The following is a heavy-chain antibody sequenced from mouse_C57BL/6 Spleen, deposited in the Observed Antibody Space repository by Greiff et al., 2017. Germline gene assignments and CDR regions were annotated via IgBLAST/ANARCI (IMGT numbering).Heavy chain of an antibody. Sequence: EVKLVESGPELVKPGASVKIPCKASGYTFTDYNMDWVKQSHGKSLEWIGDINPNNGGTIYNQKFKGKATLTVDKSSSTAYMELRSLTSEDTAVYYCARGNDGYGPWFAYWGKGTLVTVSA. CDR1: GYTFTDYN. V-gene: IGHV1-18*01. J-gene: IGHJ3*01. D-gene: IGHD2-3*01. CDR3: ARGNDGYGPWFAY. CDR2: INPNNGGT.